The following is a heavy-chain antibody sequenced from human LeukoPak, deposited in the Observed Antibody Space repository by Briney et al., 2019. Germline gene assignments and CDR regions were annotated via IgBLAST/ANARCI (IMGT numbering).Heavy chain of an antibody. CDR3: ASGPRSIAAAGNWFDP. CDR2: INHSGST. CDR1: GGSFSGYY. J-gene: IGHJ5*02. D-gene: IGHD6-13*01. V-gene: IGHV4-34*01. Sequence: SETLSLTCAVYGGSFSGYYWSWIRQPPGKGLEWIGEINHSGSTNYNPSLKSRVTISVDTSKNQFSLKLSSVTAADTAVYYCASGPRSIAAAGNWFDPWGQGTLVTASS.